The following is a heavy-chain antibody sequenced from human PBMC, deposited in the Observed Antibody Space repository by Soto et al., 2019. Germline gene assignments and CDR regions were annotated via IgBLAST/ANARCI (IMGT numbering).Heavy chain of an antibody. J-gene: IGHJ5*02. CDR1: GGSISSYY. D-gene: IGHD5-18*01. V-gene: IGHV4-59*01. CDR3: ARGRGYSYDNWFDP. Sequence: SETLSLTCTVSGGSISSYYWSWIRQPPGKGLEWIGYIYYSGSTNYNPSLKSRVTISVDTSKNQFSLKLSSVTAADTAVYYCARGRGYSYDNWFDPWGQGTLVTFSS. CDR2: IYYSGST.